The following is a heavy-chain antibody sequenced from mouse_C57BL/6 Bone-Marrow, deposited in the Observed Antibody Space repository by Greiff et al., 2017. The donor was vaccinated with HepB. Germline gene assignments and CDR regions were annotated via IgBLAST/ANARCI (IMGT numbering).Heavy chain of an antibody. J-gene: IGHJ4*01. Sequence: QVTLKESGPGILQPSQTLSLTCSFSGFSLSTVGLGVGWIRQPSGKGLEWLAHIWWDDDKYYNPALKSRLTISKDTSKNQVFLKIANVDTADTATSYCARSWVLYYAMDYWGQGTSVTVSS. CDR1: GFSLSTVGLG. V-gene: IGHV8-8*01. CDR2: IWWDDDK. CDR3: ARSWVLYYAMDY. D-gene: IGHD4-1*01.